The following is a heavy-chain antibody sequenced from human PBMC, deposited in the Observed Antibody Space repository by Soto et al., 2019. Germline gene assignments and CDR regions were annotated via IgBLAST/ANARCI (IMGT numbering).Heavy chain of an antibody. V-gene: IGHV4-59*08. CDR2: IYYSGST. J-gene: IGHJ5*02. D-gene: IGHD3-16*01. CDR3: ARLGAQEIEP. CDR1: GGSISSYY. Sequence: PSETLSLTCTVFGGSISSYYWSWIRQPPGKGLELIGYIYYSGSTNYNPSLKSRVTISVDTSKNQFSLKLSSVTAADTAVYYCARLGAQEIEPWGQGTLVTVSS.